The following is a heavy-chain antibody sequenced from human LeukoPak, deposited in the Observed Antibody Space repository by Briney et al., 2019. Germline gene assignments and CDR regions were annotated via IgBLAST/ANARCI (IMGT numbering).Heavy chain of an antibody. Sequence: ASVKVSCKASGYTFTSYGISWVRQAPGQGLEWMGWISAYNGNTNYAQKLQGRVTMTTDTSTSTAYMELRSLRSDDTAVYYCAREHDIVATKGTFDIWGQETRVTVSS. CDR2: ISAYNGNT. D-gene: IGHD5-12*01. V-gene: IGHV1-18*01. J-gene: IGHJ3*02. CDR1: GYTFTSYG. CDR3: AREHDIVATKGTFDI.